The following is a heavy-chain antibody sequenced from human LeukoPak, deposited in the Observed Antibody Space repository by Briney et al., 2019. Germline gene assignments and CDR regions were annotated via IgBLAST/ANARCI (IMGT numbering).Heavy chain of an antibody. Sequence: GESLKISCAASGFTFSSYAMSWVRQAPGKGLEWVSAISGSGGSTYYADSVKGRFTISRDNSKNTLYLQMNSLRAEDTAVYYCAKVSQQWLVHDFDYWGQGTLVTVSS. CDR2: ISGSGGST. CDR1: GFTFSSYA. CDR3: AKVSQQWLVHDFDY. D-gene: IGHD6-19*01. J-gene: IGHJ4*02. V-gene: IGHV3-23*01.